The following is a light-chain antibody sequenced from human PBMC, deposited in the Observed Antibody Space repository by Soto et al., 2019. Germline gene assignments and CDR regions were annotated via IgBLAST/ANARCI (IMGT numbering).Light chain of an antibody. J-gene: IGKJ1*01. CDR1: QSVLYSSNNKNY. CDR3: QQYYSTPLA. V-gene: IGKV4-1*01. CDR2: WAS. Sequence: DIVMTQSPDSLAVSLGERATINCKSSQSVLYSSNNKNYLAWYQQKPRQPPKLLIYWASTRESGVPDRFSGSGYGTDVTLTISSLQAEDVAVYYCQQYYSTPLAFGQGTKVEIK.